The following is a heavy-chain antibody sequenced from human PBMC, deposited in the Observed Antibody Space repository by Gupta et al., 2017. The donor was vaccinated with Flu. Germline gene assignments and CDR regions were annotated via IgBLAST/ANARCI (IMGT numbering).Heavy chain of an antibody. CDR3: AKVNGNSWYDYYHMDV. Sequence: QVQLVQSGAEVKKPGASVKISCKASGNTLITYYIHWVRQAPGQGLEWMGIINPGGGSVTYAQTFQGRITMTTETPTGVVYMELSSLRSEDTAVYYCAKVNGNSWYDYYHMDVWGKGTTVTVSS. D-gene: IGHD6-13*01. CDR2: INPGGGSV. CDR1: GNTLITYY. J-gene: IGHJ6*03. V-gene: IGHV1-46*01.